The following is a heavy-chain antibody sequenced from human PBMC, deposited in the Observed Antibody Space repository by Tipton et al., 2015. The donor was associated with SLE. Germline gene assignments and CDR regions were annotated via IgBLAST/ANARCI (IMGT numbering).Heavy chain of an antibody. V-gene: IGHV4-59*11. CDR3: AGRGYYYYYMDV. CDR2: ISYSGST. CDR1: GGSISSHY. Sequence: TLSLTCTVSGGSISSHYWSWIRQPPGKGLEWIGYISYSGSTNYNPSLKSRVTISVDTSKNQFSLKLSSVTAADTAVYYCAGRGYYYYYMDVWGKGTTVTVSS. J-gene: IGHJ6*03.